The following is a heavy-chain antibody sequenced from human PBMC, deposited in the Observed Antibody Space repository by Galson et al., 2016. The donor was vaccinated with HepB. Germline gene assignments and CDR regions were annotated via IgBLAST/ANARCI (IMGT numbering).Heavy chain of an antibody. CDR3: VKDGGDFDWFPPDAFDI. CDR1: GFTFSSYA. D-gene: IGHD3-9*01. J-gene: IGHJ3*02. V-gene: IGHV3-64D*06. Sequence: SLRLSCAASGFTFSSYAMHWVRQAPGTGLEYVSAISSNGGSTYYADSVKGRFTISRDNSKNTLYLQMSSLRAEDTAVYYCVKDGGDFDWFPPDAFDIWGQGTMVTVSS. CDR2: ISSNGGST.